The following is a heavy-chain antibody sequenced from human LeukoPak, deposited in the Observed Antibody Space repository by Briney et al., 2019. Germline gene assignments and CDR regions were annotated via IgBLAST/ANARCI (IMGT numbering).Heavy chain of an antibody. D-gene: IGHD2-15*01. Sequence: ASVKVSCKASGYTFTDYCIHWVRQAPGQGLEWMGWINPKSGGTHYAQKFQGRVTMTRDTSISTAYMELGRLTSDDTAVYYCARDPSGSCSGGTCYVNWFDPWGQGTLVTVSS. CDR3: ARDPSGSCSGGTCYVNWFDP. CDR1: GYTFTDYC. CDR2: INPKSGGT. J-gene: IGHJ5*02. V-gene: IGHV1-2*02.